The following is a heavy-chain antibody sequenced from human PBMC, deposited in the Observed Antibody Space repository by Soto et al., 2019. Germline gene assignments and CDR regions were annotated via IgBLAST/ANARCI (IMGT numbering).Heavy chain of an antibody. CDR3: ARGSYYDILTASSARSSHDDP. V-gene: IGHV1-8*01. CDR1: GYTFNFYD. J-gene: IGHJ5*02. CDR2: MNPKSGHT. D-gene: IGHD3-9*01. Sequence: ASVKVSCKTSGYTFNFYDINWVRQAAGQGLEWMGWMNPKSGHTAYAQKFQGRVTMARNTSISTAYMELSSLISDDTAVYYCARGSYYDILTASSARSSHDDPWGKGTQFTVPS.